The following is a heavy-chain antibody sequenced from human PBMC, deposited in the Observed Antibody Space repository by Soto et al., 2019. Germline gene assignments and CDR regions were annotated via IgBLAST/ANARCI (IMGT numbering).Heavy chain of an antibody. CDR3: ARASDGYRSGWYVGYFDY. CDR2: IRAYNGYT. V-gene: IGHV1-18*03. J-gene: IGHJ4*02. D-gene: IGHD6-19*01. CDR1: GYTFTSYG. Sequence: QVQLVQSGAEVKKPGASVKVSCKASGYTFTSYGISWVRQAPGQGLEWMGWIRAYNGYTNYAQKFQGRVTITTDTSTSTAYMELRSLISDDMAVYYCARASDGYRSGWYVGYFDYWGQGTLVTVSS.